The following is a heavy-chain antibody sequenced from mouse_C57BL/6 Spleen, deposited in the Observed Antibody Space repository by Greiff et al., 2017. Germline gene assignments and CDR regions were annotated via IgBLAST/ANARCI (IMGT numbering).Heavy chain of an antibody. V-gene: IGHV1-7*01. CDR3: ARNWDCEYFDY. CDR2: INPSSGYT. D-gene: IGHD4-1*01. Sequence: VPLQQSGAELAKPGASVKLSCKASGYTFTSYWMHWVKQRPGQGLEWIGYINPSSGYTKYNQKFKDKATLTAAKSSSTAYMQLSSLTYEDSAVYYCARNWDCEYFDYWGQGTTLTVSS. CDR1: GYTFTSYW. J-gene: IGHJ2*01.